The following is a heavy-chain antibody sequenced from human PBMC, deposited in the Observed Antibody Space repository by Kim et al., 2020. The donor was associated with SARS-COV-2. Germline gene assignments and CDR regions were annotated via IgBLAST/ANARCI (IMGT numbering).Heavy chain of an antibody. CDR3: ARSSLYSSSWFDP. V-gene: IGHV4-34*01. D-gene: IGHD6-13*01. CDR1: GGSFSGYY. J-gene: IGHJ5*02. Sequence: SETLSLTCAVYGGSFSGYYWSWIRQPPGKGLEWIGEINHSGSTNYNPSLKSRVTISVDTSKNQFSLKLSSVTAADTAVYYCARSSLYSSSWFDPWGQGTL. CDR2: INHSGST.